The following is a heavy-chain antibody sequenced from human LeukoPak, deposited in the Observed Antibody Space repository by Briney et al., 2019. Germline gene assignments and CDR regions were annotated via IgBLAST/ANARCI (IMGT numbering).Heavy chain of an antibody. CDR1: GFTFNTYA. J-gene: IGHJ4*02. CDR3: ARARRDGDYPGY. D-gene: IGHD4-17*01. CDR2: ISSSSSYI. V-gene: IGHV3-21*01. Sequence: KSGGSLRLSCAASGFTFNTYAMSWVRQAPGKGLEWVSSISSSSSYIYYADSVKGRFTISRDNAKNSLYLQMNSLRAEDTAVYYCARARRDGDYPGYWGQGTLVTVSS.